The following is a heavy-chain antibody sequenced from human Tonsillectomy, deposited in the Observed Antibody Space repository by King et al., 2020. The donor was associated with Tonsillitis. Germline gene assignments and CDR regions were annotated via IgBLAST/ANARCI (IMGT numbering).Heavy chain of an antibody. CDR3: AKPASPYSSSHMDY. V-gene: IGHV3-23*04. J-gene: IGHJ4*02. D-gene: IGHD6-13*01. CDR2: ISASGGNP. CDR1: GFTFSNYA. Sequence: VQLVESGGGLVQPGRSLRLSCAASGFTFSNYAMSWVRQAPGKGLEWVSAISASGGNPYYADSVKGRFTISRDNSKNTLYLQMNSLRAEDTAVYYCAKPASPYSSSHMDYWGQGNPVTVSS.